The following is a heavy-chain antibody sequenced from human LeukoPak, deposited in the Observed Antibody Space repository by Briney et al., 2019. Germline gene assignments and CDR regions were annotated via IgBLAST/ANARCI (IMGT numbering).Heavy chain of an antibody. J-gene: IGHJ5*02. CDR2: VYYTGGT. CDR1: GASISSSSYF. V-gene: IGHV4-39*01. CDR3: ASPADDDFNPNCFDP. Sequence: PSETLSLTCTVSGASISSSSYFWAWIRQPPGKGLEWIGSVYYTGGTYYNPSLKSRVTVSVDTSKNQFSLKMSSVTAADTAVYYCASPADDDFNPNCFDPWGQGALVTVSS. D-gene: IGHD4-17*01.